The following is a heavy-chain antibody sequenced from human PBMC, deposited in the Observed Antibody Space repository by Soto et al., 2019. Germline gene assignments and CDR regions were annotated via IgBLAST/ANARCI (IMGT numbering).Heavy chain of an antibody. J-gene: IGHJ4*02. CDR2: IRDSGGST. CDR3: AKGPCGSGTCSRQY. CDR1: GFTFSNYA. D-gene: IGHD3-10*01. V-gene: IGHV3-23*01. Sequence: AGSLRLSCPASGFTFSNYAMMWVRQAPGKGLECVSSIRDSGGSTYYADSGKGRFTISRDNPQNTLSLQLXSLRAEDTAIYYRAKGPCGSGTCSRQYWGQGT.